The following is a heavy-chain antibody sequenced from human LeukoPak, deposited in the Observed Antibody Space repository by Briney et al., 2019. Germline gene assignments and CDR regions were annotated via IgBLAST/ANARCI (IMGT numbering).Heavy chain of an antibody. CDR1: GFTFSRHS. CDR3: ATQRSGWHYFDY. J-gene: IGHJ4*02. D-gene: IGHD6-19*01. CDR2: ISSSGSTI. V-gene: IGHV3-48*01. Sequence: PGGSLRLSCAASGFTFSRHSMNWVRQAPGKGLEWVSYISSSGSTIYYADSVKGRFTISRDNAKNTLFLQMNSLRAEDTAVYYCATQRSGWHYFDYWGQGTLVTVSS.